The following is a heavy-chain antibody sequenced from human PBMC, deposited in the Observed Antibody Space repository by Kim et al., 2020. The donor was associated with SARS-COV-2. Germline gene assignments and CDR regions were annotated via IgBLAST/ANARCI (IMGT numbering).Heavy chain of an antibody. CDR3: ARDRQRAGTGVDY. V-gene: IGHV6-1*01. J-gene: IGHJ4*02. D-gene: IGHD6-19*01. Sequence: YAQTVKGRITITPDTSKNQFSRQLNSVTPEDTAVYYCARDRQRAGTGVDYWGQGTLVTVSS.